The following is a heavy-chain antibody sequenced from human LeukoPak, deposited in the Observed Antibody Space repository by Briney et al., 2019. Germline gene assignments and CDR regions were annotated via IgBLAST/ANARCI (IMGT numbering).Heavy chain of an antibody. J-gene: IGHJ5*02. CDR2: FFTSGTT. V-gene: IGHV4-4*07. D-gene: IGHD3-16*01. CDR1: GASISSSY. CDR3: ARDFGFASA. Sequence: PSETLSLTCTVSGASISSSYWSWIRQPAGKGLEWIGRFFTSGTTEYSPSLKSRVIMSVDTSKNQFSLKLTSVTAADTAVYYCARDFGFASAWGQGALVTVSS.